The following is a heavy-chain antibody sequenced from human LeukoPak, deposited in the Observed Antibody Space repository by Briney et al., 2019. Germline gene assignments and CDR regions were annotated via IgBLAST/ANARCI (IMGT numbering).Heavy chain of an antibody. D-gene: IGHD3-9*01. J-gene: IGHJ4*02. Sequence: ASVKVSCKASGYTFTSYYMHWVRQAPGQGLEWMGIINPSGGSTSYAQKFQGRVTMTRDMSTSTVYMELSSLRSEDTAVYYCARDFNPTLRYFDWLPADWGQGTLVTVSS. V-gene: IGHV1-46*01. CDR1: GYTFTSYY. CDR3: ARDFNPTLRYFDWLPAD. CDR2: INPSGGST.